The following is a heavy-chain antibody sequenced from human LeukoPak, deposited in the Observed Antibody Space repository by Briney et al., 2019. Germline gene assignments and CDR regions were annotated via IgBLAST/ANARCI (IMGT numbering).Heavy chain of an antibody. Sequence: PSETLSLTCTVSGGSVSSGSYYWSWIRQPPGKGLEWIGYIYYSGSTNYNPSLKSRGTISVDTSKNQFSLKLSSVTGADTAVYYCARSRYSSGWYAADYWGQGTLVTVSS. V-gene: IGHV4-61*01. J-gene: IGHJ4*02. CDR2: IYYSGST. CDR1: GGSVSSGSYY. CDR3: ARSRYSSGWYAADY. D-gene: IGHD6-19*01.